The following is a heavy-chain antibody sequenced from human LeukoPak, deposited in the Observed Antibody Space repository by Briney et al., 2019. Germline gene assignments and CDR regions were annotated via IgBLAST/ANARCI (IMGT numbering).Heavy chain of an antibody. D-gene: IGHD1-26*01. Sequence: SETLSLTCTVSGGSISSYYWSWIRQPAGKGLEWIGRIYTSGSTNYNPSLKSRVTISVDTSKNQFSLKLSSVTAADTAVYYCASSGSYWVPFDYWGQGTLVTVSS. CDR2: IYTSGST. V-gene: IGHV4-4*07. CDR1: GGSISSYY. J-gene: IGHJ4*02. CDR3: ASSGSYWVPFDY.